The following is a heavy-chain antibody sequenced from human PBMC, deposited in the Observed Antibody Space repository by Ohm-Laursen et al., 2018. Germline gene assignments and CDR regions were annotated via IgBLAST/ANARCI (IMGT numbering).Heavy chain of an antibody. J-gene: IGHJ4*02. CDR2: ISNVVSVT. V-gene: IGHV3-48*01. D-gene: IGHD3-3*01. CDR3: ARGWSGHYAIDY. CDR1: GFPFSAYS. Sequence: LRLSCSASGFPFSAYSMNWVRQAPGKGLEWISYISNVVSVTWYADSVKGRFTVSRDNAKNSLYLQLNSLRAEDTAVYYCARGWSGHYAIDYWGQGTLVTVSS.